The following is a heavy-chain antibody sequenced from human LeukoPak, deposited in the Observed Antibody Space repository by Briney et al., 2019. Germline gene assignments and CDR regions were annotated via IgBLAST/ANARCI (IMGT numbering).Heavy chain of an antibody. V-gene: IGHV1-69*13. CDR3: ARDRKLYGSGSYYKGLFDY. D-gene: IGHD3-10*01. CDR1: GGTFSSYA. Sequence: ASVKVSCKASGGTFSSYAISWVRQAPGQGLEWMGGIIPIFGTANYAQKFQGRVTITADESTSTAYMELSSLRSEDTAVYYCARDRKLYGSGSYYKGLFDYWGQGTLVTVSS. CDR2: IIPIFGTA. J-gene: IGHJ4*02.